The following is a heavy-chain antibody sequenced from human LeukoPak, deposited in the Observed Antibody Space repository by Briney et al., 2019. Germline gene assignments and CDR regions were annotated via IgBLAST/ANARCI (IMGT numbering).Heavy chain of an antibody. J-gene: IGHJ4*02. CDR3: ARYFYVSGSYLDY. Sequence: GGSLRLSCAASGFTVSSNYMSWVRQDPGKGLEWVSVIYSGGSTYYADSVKGRLSISTDNSKNTLYLQMKSLRATDPAVYYCARYFYVSGSYLDYWGKGTLVTVSS. CDR2: IYSGGST. D-gene: IGHD3-10*01. V-gene: IGHV3-53*01. CDR1: GFTVSSNY.